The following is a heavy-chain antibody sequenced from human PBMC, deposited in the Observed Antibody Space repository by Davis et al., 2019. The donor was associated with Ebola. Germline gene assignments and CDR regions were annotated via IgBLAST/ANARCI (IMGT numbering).Heavy chain of an antibody. CDR2: ISGSGGTT. Sequence: GESLKISCAASGFTFSSYAMSWVRQAPGKGLEWVSAISGSGGTTYYADSVKGRFTISRDNSKKSLYLEMNSLRAEDTAVYYCATDNWGPALWGQGTLLTVSS. CDR3: ATDNWGPAL. V-gene: IGHV3-23*01. D-gene: IGHD7-27*01. CDR1: GFTFSSYA. J-gene: IGHJ4*02.